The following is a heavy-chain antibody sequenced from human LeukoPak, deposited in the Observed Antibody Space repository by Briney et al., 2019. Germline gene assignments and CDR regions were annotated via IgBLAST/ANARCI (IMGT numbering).Heavy chain of an antibody. V-gene: IGHV4-59*01. D-gene: IGHD6-19*01. CDR3: ARETSLAGFASGFGFNY. CDR1: GVSISGWY. CDR2: IYGSGNT. Sequence: PSETLSLTCTVSGVSISGWYWRWLGQPPGKGLEWIGYIYGSGNTNYNPSLKSRVTMSIDTSKNQFSLTLTSVTAADTATYYCARETSLAGFASGFGFNYRGQGILGTVSA. J-gene: IGHJ4*02.